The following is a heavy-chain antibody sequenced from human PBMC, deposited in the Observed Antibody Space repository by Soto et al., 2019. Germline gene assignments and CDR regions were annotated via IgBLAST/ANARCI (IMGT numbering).Heavy chain of an antibody. CDR3: ARDFPGNF. J-gene: IGHJ4*02. CDR1: GYAFTSYY. CDR2: INPSGGTA. Sequence: QVQLVQSGAGVKKPGASVKVSCKASGYAFTSYYIHWVRQAPGQGFEWMGMINPSGGTASYAPRFQDRVTMTWDTSTSTVYVDLSSLRSEDTAVYYCARDFPGNFWGQGTLVTVSS. V-gene: IGHV1-46*01.